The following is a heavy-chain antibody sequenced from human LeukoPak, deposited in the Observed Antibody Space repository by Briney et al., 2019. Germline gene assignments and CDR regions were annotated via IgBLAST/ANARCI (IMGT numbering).Heavy chain of an antibody. CDR3: ASLPPPQGMDV. CDR1: GFTFSRNY. J-gene: IGHJ6*04. V-gene: IGHV3-53*01. Sequence: GGSLRLSCAASGFTFSRNYMSWGRQAPGKGLEWVSVIYSGGSTYYADSVKGRFTISRDNSKNTLYLQMNSLRAEDTAVYYCASLPPPQGMDVWGKGTTVTVSS. D-gene: IGHD1-14*01. CDR2: IYSGGST.